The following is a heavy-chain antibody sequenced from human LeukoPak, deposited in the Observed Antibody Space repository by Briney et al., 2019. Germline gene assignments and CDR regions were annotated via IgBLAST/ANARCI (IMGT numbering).Heavy chain of an antibody. CDR2: IYHSGST. Sequence: SETLSLTCTVSGYSISSGYYWGWIRQPPGKGLEWIGSIYHSGSTYYNPSLKSRVTISVDTSKNQFSLKLSSVTAADTAVYYCARVGDYYDTSGTFYYWGQGTLVTVSS. V-gene: IGHV4-38-2*02. J-gene: IGHJ4*02. D-gene: IGHD3-22*01. CDR1: GYSISSGYY. CDR3: ARVGDYYDTSGTFYY.